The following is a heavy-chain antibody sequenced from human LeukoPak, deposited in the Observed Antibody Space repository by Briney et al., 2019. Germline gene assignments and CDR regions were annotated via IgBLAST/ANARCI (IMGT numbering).Heavy chain of an antibody. CDR3: ARVGSSTWYESDY. CDR2: INPSGGST. Sequence: ASVKLSCKASGYTFSSYHLHWVRQAPGQGLEWKGIINPSGGSTSYAQKFQGRVTMTRDTSTSTVYMELSSLRSEDTAVYYCARVGSSTWYESDYWGQGTLVTVSS. V-gene: IGHV1-46*01. CDR1: GYTFSSYH. D-gene: IGHD6-13*01. J-gene: IGHJ4*02.